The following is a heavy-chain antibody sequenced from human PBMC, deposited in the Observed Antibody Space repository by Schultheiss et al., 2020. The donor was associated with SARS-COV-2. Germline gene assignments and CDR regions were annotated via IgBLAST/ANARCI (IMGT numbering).Heavy chain of an antibody. Sequence: SETLSLTCTVSGGSISSGGYYWSWIRQHPGKGLEWIGYIYYSGSTYYNPSLKSRVTISVDTSKNQFSLKLSSVTAADTAVYYCAREDYDSSGYYSPNYYFDYWGQGTLVTVSS. D-gene: IGHD3-22*01. CDR2: IYYSGST. CDR1: GGSISSGGYY. J-gene: IGHJ4*02. CDR3: AREDYDSSGYYSPNYYFDY. V-gene: IGHV4-31*03.